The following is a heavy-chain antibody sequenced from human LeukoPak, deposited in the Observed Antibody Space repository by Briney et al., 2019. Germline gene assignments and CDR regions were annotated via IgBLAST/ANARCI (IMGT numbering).Heavy chain of an antibody. CDR2: IYTSGST. D-gene: IGHD3-10*01. CDR3: ARWAFFGGWFDP. J-gene: IGHJ5*02. CDR1: GGSISSGSYD. V-gene: IGHV4-61*02. Sequence: SETLSLTCTVSGGSISSGSYDWSWIRQPAGKGLEWIGRIYTSGSTNYNPSLKSRVTISVDTSKNQFSLKLSSVTAADTAVYYCARWAFFGGWFDPWGQGTLVTVSS.